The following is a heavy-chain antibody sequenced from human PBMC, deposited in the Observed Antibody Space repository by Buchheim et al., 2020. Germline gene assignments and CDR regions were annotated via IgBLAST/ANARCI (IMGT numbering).Heavy chain of an antibody. CDR3: ARGFPSFNYYDSSGYYFDY. Sequence: QVQLQESGPGLVKPSQTLSLTCTVSGGSISSGDYYWSWIRQPPGKGLEWIGYIYYSGSTYYSPSLKSRVTISVDTSKNQFSLKLSSVTAADTAVYYCARGFPSFNYYDSSGYYFDYWGQGTL. V-gene: IGHV4-30-4*01. CDR2: IYYSGST. CDR1: GGSISSGDYY. J-gene: IGHJ4*02. D-gene: IGHD3-22*01.